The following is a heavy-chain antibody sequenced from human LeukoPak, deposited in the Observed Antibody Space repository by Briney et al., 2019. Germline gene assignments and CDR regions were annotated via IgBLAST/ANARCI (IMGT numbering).Heavy chain of an antibody. CDR1: GYTFTGYY. Sequence: EASVKVSCKASGYTFTGYYMHWVRQAPGQGLEWMGWINPNGGGTNYAQQFQGRVTMTRDTSFNTGYMELSSLRSDDTAVYYCARRYHYDTSAYYYGFNHWGQGTLVTVSS. J-gene: IGHJ4*02. V-gene: IGHV1-2*02. CDR2: INPNGGGT. CDR3: ARRYHYDTSAYYYGFNH. D-gene: IGHD3-22*01.